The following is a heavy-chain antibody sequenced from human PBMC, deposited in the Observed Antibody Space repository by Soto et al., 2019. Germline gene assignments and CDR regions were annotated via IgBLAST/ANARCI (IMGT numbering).Heavy chain of an antibody. J-gene: IGHJ5*02. CDR1: GGSISSGGYS. CDR3: ARGLVPAARGWFDP. CDR2: IYNSGST. Sequence: QLQLQESGSGLVKPSQTLSLTCAVSGGSISSGGYSWSWIRQPPGKGLEWIGYIYNSGSTYYNPALKSRVTISVDRSKNQFSLKLSSVTAADTAVYYCARGLVPAARGWFDPWGQGTLVTVSS. V-gene: IGHV4-30-2*01. D-gene: IGHD2-2*01.